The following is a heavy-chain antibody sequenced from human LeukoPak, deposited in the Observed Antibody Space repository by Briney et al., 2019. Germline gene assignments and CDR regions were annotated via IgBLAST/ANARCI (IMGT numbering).Heavy chain of an antibody. D-gene: IGHD6-13*01. V-gene: IGHV3-30*09. Sequence: QSGGSLRLSCAASGFTFSSYAMHWVRQAPGKGLEWVAVISYDGGNKYYVDSVKGRFAISRDNAKNSLYLQMNSLRAEDTAVYYCARDTSPSIAAAGYDAFDIWGQGTMVTVSS. J-gene: IGHJ3*02. CDR2: ISYDGGNK. CDR1: GFTFSSYA. CDR3: ARDTSPSIAAAGYDAFDI.